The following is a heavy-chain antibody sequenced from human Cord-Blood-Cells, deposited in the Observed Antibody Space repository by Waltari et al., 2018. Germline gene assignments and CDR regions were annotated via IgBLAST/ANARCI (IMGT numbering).Heavy chain of an antibody. CDR1: GGSISSSNW. CDR2: IYHSGST. Sequence: QVQLQESGPGLVKPSGTLSLTCAVSGGSISSSNWWSWVRQPPGKGLEWIGEIYHSGSTNYNPSLKCRVTISVDKSKNQFSLKLSSVTAADTAVYYCARADIRIMVRGVIDPWGQGTLVTVSS. D-gene: IGHD3-10*01. V-gene: IGHV4-4*02. CDR3: ARADIRIMVRGVIDP. J-gene: IGHJ5*02.